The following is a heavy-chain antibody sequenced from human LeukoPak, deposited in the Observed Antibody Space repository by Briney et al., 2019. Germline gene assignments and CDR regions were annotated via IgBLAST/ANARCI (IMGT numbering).Heavy chain of an antibody. Sequence: SETLSLTCAVSGGSISSGGYSWSWIRQPPGKGLEWIGYIYHSGSTYYNPSLKSRVTISVDRSKNQFSLKLSSVTAADTAVYYCARVIPTTEYYYGSGSSVPDAFDIWGQGTMVTVSS. D-gene: IGHD3-10*01. V-gene: IGHV4-30-2*01. CDR1: GGSISSGGYS. J-gene: IGHJ3*02. CDR2: IYHSGST. CDR3: ARVIPTTEYYYGSGSSVPDAFDI.